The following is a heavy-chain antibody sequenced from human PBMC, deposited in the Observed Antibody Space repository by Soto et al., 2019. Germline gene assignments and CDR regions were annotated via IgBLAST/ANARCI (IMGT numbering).Heavy chain of an antibody. CDR2: IYYSGST. CDR1: GGSISSSSYY. Sequence: QLQLQESGPGLVKPSETLSLTCTVSGGSISSSSYYWGWIRQPPGKGLEWIGSIYYSGSTYYNPSLKSRVTISVDTSKNQFSLKLSSVTAADTAVYYCARHVSRHYDFWSGYHDAFDIWGQGTMVTVSS. J-gene: IGHJ3*02. CDR3: ARHVSRHYDFWSGYHDAFDI. D-gene: IGHD3-3*01. V-gene: IGHV4-39*01.